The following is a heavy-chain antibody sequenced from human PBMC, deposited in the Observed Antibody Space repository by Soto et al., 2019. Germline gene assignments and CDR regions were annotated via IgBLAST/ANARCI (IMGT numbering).Heavy chain of an antibody. D-gene: IGHD1-7*01. CDR1: GDSVSSNSAA. CDR3: AGTTSHQWYYMDV. Sequence: SQTPSLTCAISGDSVSSNSAAWNWIRLSPSRGLEWLARTYYRSRWYNDYAVSVRSRITVNPDTSKNQFSLQLTSVTPEDTAVYYCAGTTSHQWYYMDVWGKGTTVTVS. J-gene: IGHJ6*03. V-gene: IGHV6-1*01. CDR2: TYYRSRWYN.